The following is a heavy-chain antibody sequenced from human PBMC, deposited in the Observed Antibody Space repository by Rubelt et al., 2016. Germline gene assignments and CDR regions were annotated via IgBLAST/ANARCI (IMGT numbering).Heavy chain of an antibody. CDR1: GFTFSSYA. CDR2: ISYDGSNN. V-gene: IGHV3-30*04. CDR3: ARENYGDYYFDY. D-gene: IGHD4-17*01. Sequence: VQLVESGGGLVQPGRSLRLSCAASGFTFSSYAMHWVRQAPGKGLEWVAVISYDGSNNDYAGSVTGRFTIARDNAKNTLYLQMNSLRAEDTAVYYCARENYGDYYFDYWGQGTLVTVSS. J-gene: IGHJ4*02.